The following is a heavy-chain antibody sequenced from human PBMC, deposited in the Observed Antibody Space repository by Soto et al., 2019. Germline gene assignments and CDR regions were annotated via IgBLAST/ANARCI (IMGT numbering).Heavy chain of an antibody. CDR3: ARYNWNLNWFDP. D-gene: IGHD1-20*01. CDR1: GGSFSGYY. Sequence: ETLSLTCAVYGGSFSGYYWSWIRQPPGKGLEWIGEINHSGSTNYNPSLKSRVTISVDTSKNQFSLKLSSVTAADTAVYYCARYNWNLNWFDPWGQGTLVTV. J-gene: IGHJ5*02. V-gene: IGHV4-34*01. CDR2: INHSGST.